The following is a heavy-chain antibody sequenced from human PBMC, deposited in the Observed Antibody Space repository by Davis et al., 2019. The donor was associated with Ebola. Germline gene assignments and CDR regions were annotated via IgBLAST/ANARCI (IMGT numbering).Heavy chain of an antibody. Sequence: SLKISCETSGFIFRNYVMSWVRQAPGKGLEWVSNIAWNSGTIDYVDSVKGRFTISRDNAKNSLYLQMNSLRPEDTALYYCAKDKKNVGYAFDIWGQGTMVTVS. D-gene: IGHD2/OR15-2a*01. CDR3: AKDKKNVGYAFDI. CDR1: GFIFRNYV. V-gene: IGHV3-9*01. J-gene: IGHJ3*02. CDR2: IAWNSGTI.